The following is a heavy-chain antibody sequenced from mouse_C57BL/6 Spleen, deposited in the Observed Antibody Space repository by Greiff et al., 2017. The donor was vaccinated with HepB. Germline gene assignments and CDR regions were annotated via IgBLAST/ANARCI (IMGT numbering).Heavy chain of an antibody. Sequence: EVKLQESGGGLVQPGGSMKLSCVASGFTFSNYWMNWVRQSPEKGLEWVAQIRLKSDNYATHYAESVKGRFTISRDDSKSSVYLQMNNLRAEDTGIYYCTRSKREYYFDYWGQGTTLTVSS. CDR3: TRSKREYYFDY. CDR1: GFTFSNYW. V-gene: IGHV6-3*01. CDR2: IRLKSDNYAT. D-gene: IGHD2-5*01. J-gene: IGHJ2*01.